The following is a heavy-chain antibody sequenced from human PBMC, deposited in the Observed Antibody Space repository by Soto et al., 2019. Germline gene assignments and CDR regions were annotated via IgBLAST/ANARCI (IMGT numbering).Heavy chain of an antibody. V-gene: IGHV3-23*01. CDR1: GFTFSNYA. Sequence: HPGGSLRLSCAASGFTFSNYAMSWVRQAPGKGLEWVSAISGSGGSTYYADSVKGRFTISRDNSKNTLYLQMNSLRAEDTAVYYCAKDLGYDFWSGYYGFDYWGQGTLVTVSS. CDR2: ISGSGGST. D-gene: IGHD3-3*01. CDR3: AKDLGYDFWSGYYGFDY. J-gene: IGHJ4*02.